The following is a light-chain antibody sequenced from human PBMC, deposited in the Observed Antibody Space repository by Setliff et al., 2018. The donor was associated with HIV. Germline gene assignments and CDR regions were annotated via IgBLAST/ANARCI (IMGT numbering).Light chain of an antibody. J-gene: IGLJ1*01. CDR2: EVT. V-gene: IGLV2-14*01. Sequence: LTQPASVSGSPGQSMTISCTGTTGDIGAYNYVSWYQQHPGKAPQLLIYEVTNRPSGVSSRFSGSKSGDTASLTISGLQTEDEADYYCASYTSSSTYVFGTGTKVTVL. CDR3: ASYTSSSTYV. CDR1: TGDIGAYNY.